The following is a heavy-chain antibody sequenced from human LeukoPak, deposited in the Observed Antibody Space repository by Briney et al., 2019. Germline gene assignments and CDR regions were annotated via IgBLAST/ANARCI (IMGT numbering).Heavy chain of an antibody. CDR1: GFTFSDYY. V-gene: IGHV3-11*01. CDR3: ARSIPAGNRR. CDR2: ISSSGSTI. J-gene: IGHJ4*02. D-gene: IGHD2-2*01. Sequence: GGSLRLSCAASGFTFSDYYMRWIRQAPRKGLDWVSYISSSGSTIDYARSVKGPCTISRDHAKKPLRLEMDSPRAEDAAVYYCARSIPAGNRRWGQGTLVTVSS.